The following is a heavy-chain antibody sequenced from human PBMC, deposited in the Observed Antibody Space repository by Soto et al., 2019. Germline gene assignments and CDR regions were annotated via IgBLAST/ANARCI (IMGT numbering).Heavy chain of an antibody. CDR2: IYYSGST. CDR1: GGSISSSSYY. D-gene: IGHD2-21*02. V-gene: IGHV4-39*01. CDR3: ARQKEVVVTAIVDY. J-gene: IGHJ4*02. Sequence: QLQLQESGPGLVKPSETLSLTCTVSGGSISSSSYYWGWIRQPPGKGLEWIGSIYYSGSTYYNPSLKSRVTRSVETSKNQFYRKLSSVTAADTAVYYCARQKEVVVTAIVDYWGQGTLVTVSS.